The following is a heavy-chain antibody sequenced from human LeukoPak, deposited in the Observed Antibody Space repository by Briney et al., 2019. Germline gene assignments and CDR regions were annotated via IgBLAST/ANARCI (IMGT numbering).Heavy chain of an antibody. Sequence: GGSLRLSCAASGFTFSSYWMHWVRQAPGKGLVWVSRINSDGSSTSYADSVKGRFTISRDNAKNTLYLQMNSLRAEDTAVYYCAIEEAAADPDYWGQGTLVTVSS. CDR1: GFTFSSYW. CDR2: INSDGSST. V-gene: IGHV3-74*01. CDR3: AIEEAAADPDY. D-gene: IGHD6-13*01. J-gene: IGHJ4*02.